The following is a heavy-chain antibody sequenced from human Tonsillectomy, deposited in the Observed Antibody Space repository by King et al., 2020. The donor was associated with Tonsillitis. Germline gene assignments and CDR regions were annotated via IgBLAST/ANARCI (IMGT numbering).Heavy chain of an antibody. CDR3: AREGYSNSLVY. CDR1: GFTFSSYE. D-gene: IGHD6-13*01. Sequence: VQLVESGGGLVQPGGSLRLSCAASGFTFSSYEMNWVRQAPGKGLEWVSYISSSGNTIFYADSVKGRFTISRDNAKNSLSLQMNSLRAEDTALYYCAREGYSNSLVYWGQGTLVTVSP. J-gene: IGHJ4*02. CDR2: ISSSGNTI. V-gene: IGHV3-48*03.